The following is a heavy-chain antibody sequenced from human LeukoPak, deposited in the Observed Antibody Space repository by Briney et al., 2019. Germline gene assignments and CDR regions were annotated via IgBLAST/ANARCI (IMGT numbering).Heavy chain of an antibody. D-gene: IGHD2-2*01. CDR3: ARVEKDIVVVPAATSYYYYYGMDV. V-gene: IGHV3-74*01. CDR2: INSDGSST. CDR1: GFTFSSYW. J-gene: IGHJ6*02. Sequence: GGSLRLSCAASGFTFSSYWMHWVRQAPGKGLVWVSRINSDGSSTSYADSVKGRFTISRDNAKNTLYLQMNSLRAEDTAVYYCARVEKDIVVVPAATSYYYYYGMDVWGQGTTVTVSS.